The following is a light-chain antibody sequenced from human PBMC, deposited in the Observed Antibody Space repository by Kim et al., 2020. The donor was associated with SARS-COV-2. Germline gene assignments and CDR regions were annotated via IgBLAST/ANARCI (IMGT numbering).Light chain of an antibody. CDR2: LNSDGSH. CDR3: QTWGTGIGV. J-gene: IGLJ3*02. V-gene: IGLV4-69*01. Sequence: QLVLTQSPSASASLGASVKLTCTLSSGHSSYAIAWHQQQPEKGPRYSMKLNSDGSHSKGDGIPDRFSGSSSGAERYLTISSLQSEDEADYYCQTWGTGIGVFGGGTQLTVL. CDR1: SGHSSYA.